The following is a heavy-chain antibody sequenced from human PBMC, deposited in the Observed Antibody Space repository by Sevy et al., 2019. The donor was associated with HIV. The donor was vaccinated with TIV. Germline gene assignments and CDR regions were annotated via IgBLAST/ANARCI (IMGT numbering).Heavy chain of an antibody. CDR1: GFTFSIYA. D-gene: IGHD4-17*01. V-gene: IGHV3-30*04. CDR3: ARDLPSAVTNPFYYYGMDV. CDR2: ISYDGSKK. J-gene: IGHJ6*02. Sequence: GGSLRLSCAASGFTFSIYAIHWVRQAPGKGLEWVAVISYDGSKKYYVDSVNGRFTISRDNSKNTLYLQMNSLRPEDTAVYYCARDLPSAVTNPFYYYGMDVWGQGTTVTVSS.